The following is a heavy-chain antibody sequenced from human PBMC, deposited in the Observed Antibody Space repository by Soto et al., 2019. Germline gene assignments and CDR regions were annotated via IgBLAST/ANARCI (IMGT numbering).Heavy chain of an antibody. V-gene: IGHV3-30*18. CDR3: AKDFARGPMGMSLDS. CDR1: GFSFSDFG. D-gene: IGHD1-26*01. CDR2: IASDGSNK. Sequence: QVQLVESGGGVVHPGRSLRLSCAASGFSFSDFGMHWVRQAPGKGLEWLALIASDGSNKFYADSVRGRFTVSRDRSENTLHLHINAVRIEDTSMYCSAKDFARGPMGMSLDSWGQGTLVIVSS. J-gene: IGHJ4*02.